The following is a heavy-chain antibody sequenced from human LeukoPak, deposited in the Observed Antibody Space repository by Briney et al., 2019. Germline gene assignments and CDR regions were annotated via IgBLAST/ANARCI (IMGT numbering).Heavy chain of an antibody. D-gene: IGHD3-22*01. Sequence: PSETLSLTCTVSGGSISSSSYYWGWIRQPPGKGLEWIGSIYYSGSTYYNPSLKSRVTISVDTSKNQFSLKLSSVTAADTAVYYCARDLITSDYFDYWGQGTLVTVSS. J-gene: IGHJ4*02. CDR1: GGSISSSSYY. CDR2: IYYSGST. V-gene: IGHV4-39*02. CDR3: ARDLITSDYFDY.